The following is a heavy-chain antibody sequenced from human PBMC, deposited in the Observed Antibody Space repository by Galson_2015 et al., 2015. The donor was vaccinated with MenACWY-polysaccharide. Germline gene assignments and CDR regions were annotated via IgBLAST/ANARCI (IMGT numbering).Heavy chain of an antibody. CDR2: ISGSTGTT. D-gene: IGHD5-18*01. J-gene: IGHJ4*02. CDR1: GFTFSSYA. V-gene: IGHV3-23*01. Sequence: SLRLSCAVSGFTFSSYAMSWVRQAPGKGLEWVSAISGSTGTTHYADSVKGRFTISRDNSKDTLYLQMNSLRAEDTAVYYCAKGGARGYSYGYRDFWGQGTLVTVS. CDR3: AKGGARGYSYGYRDF.